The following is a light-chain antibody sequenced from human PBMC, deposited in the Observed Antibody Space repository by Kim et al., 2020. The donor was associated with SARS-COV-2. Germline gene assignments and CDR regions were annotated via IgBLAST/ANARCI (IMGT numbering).Light chain of an antibody. CDR3: LGWDTSLNIWV. J-gene: IGLJ3*02. CDR1: SNNVGYLG. V-gene: IGLV10-54*01. CDR2: RNN. Sequence: QAVTVTCTGNSNNVGYLGVVWLQQHQGHPPKLLSYRNNNRPSGISERFSASRSGDTASLTITGLQPEDEADYYCLGWDTSLNIWVFGGGTKLTVL.